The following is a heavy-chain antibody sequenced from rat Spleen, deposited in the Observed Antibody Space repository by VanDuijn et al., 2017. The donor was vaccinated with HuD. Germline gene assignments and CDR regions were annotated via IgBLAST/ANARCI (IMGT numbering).Heavy chain of an antibody. D-gene: IGHD1-11*01. V-gene: IGHV5-22*01. J-gene: IGHJ3*01. CDR3: ARSGYGGYEDWFAY. Sequence: EVQLVESGGGLVQPGRSLKLSCAGSGFTFSDYYMAWVRQAPKKGLEWVASISYEGSTTYYGDSVKGRFTISRENAKSTLYLQMDSLRSEDSATYYCARSGYGGYEDWFAYWGQGTLVTVSS. CDR1: GFTFSDYY. CDR2: ISYEGSTT.